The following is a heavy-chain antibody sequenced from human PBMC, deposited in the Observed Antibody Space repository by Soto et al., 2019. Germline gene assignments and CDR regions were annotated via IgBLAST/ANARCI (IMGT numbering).Heavy chain of an antibody. V-gene: IGHV4-59*01. Sequence: QVQLQESGPGLVKPSETLSLTCSVSGGSISSYYWSWIRQPPGKGLEWIGYIYYSGSTNYNPSLKSRVNISVDTSKNQFSLKLSSVTAADTAIYYCAPYCSDGSCYTYWGQGILVTVSS. D-gene: IGHD2-15*01. CDR2: IYYSGST. J-gene: IGHJ4*02. CDR1: GGSISSYY. CDR3: APYCSDGSCYTY.